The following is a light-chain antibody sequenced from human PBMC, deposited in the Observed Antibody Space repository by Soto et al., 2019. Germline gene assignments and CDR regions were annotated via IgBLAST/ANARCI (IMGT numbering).Light chain of an antibody. J-gene: IGLJ1*01. CDR1: DSNIGSNS. V-gene: IGLV1-44*01. CDR3: AAWDYSLNAYV. CDR2: YNN. Sequence: QSSLTQPPSASGTAGQVVTISCSGGDSNIGSNSVYWYQHLPRMAPKLLIYYNNQRPSGVPDRLSGSRSGTSASLAISGLQSQDEAEYCCAAWDYSLNAYVFGTGTKVTVL.